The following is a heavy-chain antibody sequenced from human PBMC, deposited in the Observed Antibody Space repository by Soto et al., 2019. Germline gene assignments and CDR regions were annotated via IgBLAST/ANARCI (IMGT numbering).Heavy chain of an antibody. V-gene: IGHV3-11*01. D-gene: IGHD2-21*02. CDR2: ISSDDSTV. J-gene: IGHJ4*02. CDR1: GFTFRNYL. CDR3: ATLTAPSDY. Sequence: GGSLRLSCVASGFTFRNYLMNFIRQAPGKGPEWLSYISSDDSTVFYADSVKGRFTTSRDNTKNSVYLQMNSLRAEDTAVYYCATLTAPSDYWGQGSLVTVSS.